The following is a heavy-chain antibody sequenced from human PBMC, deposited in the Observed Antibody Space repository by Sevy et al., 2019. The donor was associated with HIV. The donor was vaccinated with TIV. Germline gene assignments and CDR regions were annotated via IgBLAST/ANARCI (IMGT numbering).Heavy chain of an antibody. CDR2: IWYDGSNK. D-gene: IGHD6-13*01. J-gene: IGHJ4*02. CDR1: GFTFSSYG. CDR3: ARDREGDSSSWYYDY. Sequence: GGSLRLSCAASGFTFSSYGMHWVRQAPGKGLEWVAVIWYDGSNKYYADSVKGRFTISRDNSKNTLYLQMNSLRAEDTAGYYCARDREGDSSSWYYDYWGQGTLVTVSS. V-gene: IGHV3-33*01.